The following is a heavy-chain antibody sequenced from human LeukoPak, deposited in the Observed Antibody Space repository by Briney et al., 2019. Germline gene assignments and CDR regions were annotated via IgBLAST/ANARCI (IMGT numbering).Heavy chain of an antibody. Sequence: SETLSLTCSVSGGLFSGYYWSWIRQSPGKGLEWIGEINHTGDTNYNPSLQSRVSTSIDTSKRQFSLRLISVTAADTAVYYCAREPHHVLVPGPPDFWGQGILVTVSS. J-gene: IGHJ4*02. CDR2: INHTGDT. CDR3: AREPHHVLVPGPPDF. CDR1: GGLFSGYY. V-gene: IGHV4-34*01. D-gene: IGHD1-14*01.